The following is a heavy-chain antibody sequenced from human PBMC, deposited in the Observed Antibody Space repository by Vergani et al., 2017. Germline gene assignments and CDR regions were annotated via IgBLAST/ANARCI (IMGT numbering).Heavy chain of an antibody. V-gene: IGHV3-33*01. CDR1: GFTFSSYG. CDR3: ARVDGVDGGYGMDV. Sequence: QVQLVESGGGVVQPGRSLRLSCAASGFTFSSYGMHWVRQAPGKGLEWVAVIWYDGSNKYYADSVKGRFTISRDNSKNTLYLQMNSLRAEDTAVYYCARVDGVDGGYGMDVWGQGTTVTVSS. D-gene: IGHD3-16*01. J-gene: IGHJ6*02. CDR2: IWYDGSNK.